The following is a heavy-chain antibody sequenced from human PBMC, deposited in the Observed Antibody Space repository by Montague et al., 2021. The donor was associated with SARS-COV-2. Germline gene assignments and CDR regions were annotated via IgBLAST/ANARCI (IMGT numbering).Heavy chain of an antibody. Sequence: SETLSLTCTVPGGSISSSNYYWVWNRQAPGKGLEWIVNIYYSRSSYYNPSLKSRVTISIDTSKNQFSLKLSSVTDADTAVYYCARDDIVLQGVTKCMDVWGRGTTVTVSS. J-gene: IGHJ6*02. CDR3: ARDDIVLQGVTKCMDV. D-gene: IGHD3-10*01. CDR2: IYYSRSS. CDR1: GGSISSSNYY. V-gene: IGHV4-39*07.